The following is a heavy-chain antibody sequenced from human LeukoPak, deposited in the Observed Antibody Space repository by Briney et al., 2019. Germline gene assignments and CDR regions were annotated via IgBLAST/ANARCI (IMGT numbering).Heavy chain of an antibody. CDR1: GYSISSDYY. CDR2: IYHSGST. CDR3: ARGAGGYCSGGSCYLGY. D-gene: IGHD2-15*01. Sequence: PSETLSLTCTVSGYSISSDYYWGWIRQPPGKGLEWIGSIYHSGSTYYNPSLKSRVTISVDTSKNQFSLKLSSVTAADTAVYYCARGAGGYCSGGSCYLGYWGQGTLVTVSS. J-gene: IGHJ4*02. V-gene: IGHV4-38-2*02.